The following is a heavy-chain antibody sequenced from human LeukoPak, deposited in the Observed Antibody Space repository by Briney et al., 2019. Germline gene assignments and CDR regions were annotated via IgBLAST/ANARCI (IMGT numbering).Heavy chain of an antibody. J-gene: IGHJ4*02. CDR1: GYTFTGYY. D-gene: IGHD6-13*01. Sequence: ASVKVSCKASGYTFTGYYMHWVRQAPGQGLEWMGWINPNSGGTNYAQKFQGRATMTRDTSISTAYMELSRLRSDDTAVYYCAREPSPLYSSSWEDYWGQGTLVTVSS. CDR3: AREPSPLYSSSWEDY. V-gene: IGHV1-2*02. CDR2: INPNSGGT.